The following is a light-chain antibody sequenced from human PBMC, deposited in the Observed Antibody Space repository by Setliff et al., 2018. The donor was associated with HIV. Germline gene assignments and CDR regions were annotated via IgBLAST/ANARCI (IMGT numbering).Light chain of an antibody. J-gene: IGLJ1*01. CDR2: DVT. Sequence: LTQPRSVSGSPGQSVTISCTGTSSDVGGYDYVSWFQQPPGKAPLLIIYDVTKRPSGVPDRFSGSRSGNTASLTISGLQADDKASYYCCSYAASQTSYVFGTGTKVTVL. CDR1: SSDVGGYDY. CDR3: CSYAASQTSYV. V-gene: IGLV2-11*01.